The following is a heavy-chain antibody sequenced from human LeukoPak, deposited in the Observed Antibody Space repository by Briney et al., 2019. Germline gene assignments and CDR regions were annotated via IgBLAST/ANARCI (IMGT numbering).Heavy chain of an antibody. CDR3: ARVNFGDRYREYYFDD. CDR2: IYYTEST. J-gene: IGHJ4*02. Sequence: SETLSLTCTVSGDSVNSGSYYWSWIRQPPGKGLEWIGCIYYTESTHYNPYLKSRVNISVDTSNNQYALMLSSLTPADASRYYCARVNFGDRYREYYFDDWGQGTLVTVSS. D-gene: IGHD5-24*01. V-gene: IGHV4-61*01. CDR1: GDSVNSGSYY.